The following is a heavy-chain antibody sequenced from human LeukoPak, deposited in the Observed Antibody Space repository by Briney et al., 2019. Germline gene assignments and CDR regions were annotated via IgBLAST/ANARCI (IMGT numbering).Heavy chain of an antibody. CDR2: IKDDGRDK. V-gene: IGHV3-7*01. CDR1: GFTFSNFW. J-gene: IGHJ4*02. Sequence: GGSLRLSCAASGFTFSNFWMNWVRQAPGKGLGWVANIKDDGRDKNYVDSVKGRFTISRDNAKKSLYLQMNSLRVEDTGIYYCARGTGWYPDYWGQGILATVSS. D-gene: IGHD6-19*01. CDR3: ARGTGWYPDY.